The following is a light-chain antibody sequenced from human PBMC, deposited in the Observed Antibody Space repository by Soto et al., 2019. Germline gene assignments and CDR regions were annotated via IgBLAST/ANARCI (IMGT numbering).Light chain of an antibody. CDR2: DVS. Sequence: VLTQPASVSGSPGQSITISCTGTSSDVGNYNLVSWYQQHPGKAPKLMIYDVSKRPSGVSNRFSGSKSGNTASLTISGLQADDEADYYCCSYAGDSYVFGTGTKVTVL. CDR1: SSDVGNYNL. CDR3: CSYAGDSYV. V-gene: IGLV2-23*02. J-gene: IGLJ1*01.